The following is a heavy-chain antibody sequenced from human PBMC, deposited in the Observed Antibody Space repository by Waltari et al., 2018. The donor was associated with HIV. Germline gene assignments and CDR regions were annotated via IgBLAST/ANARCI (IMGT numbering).Heavy chain of an antibody. CDR3: ATSRTFDY. J-gene: IGHJ4*02. Sequence: EVLLVESGGGLVQPGGSLRLSCTASGFMFTSYWMSWGRQAPGKGLEWVANIKQDGSGKYYVDSVKGRFTISRDNAKNSLYLQMNSLRAEDTAMYYCATSRTFDYWGQGTLVTVSS. V-gene: IGHV3-7*01. D-gene: IGHD2-2*01. CDR2: IKQDGSGK. CDR1: GFMFTSYW.